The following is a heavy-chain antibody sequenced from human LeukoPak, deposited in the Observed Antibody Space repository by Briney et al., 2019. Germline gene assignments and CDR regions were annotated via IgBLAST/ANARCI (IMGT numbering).Heavy chain of an antibody. D-gene: IGHD2-15*01. CDR2: IYPGDSDT. Sequence: GEFLKISCKGSGYSFTSYWIGWVRQMPGKGLEWMGIIYPGDSDTRYSPSFQGQVTISADKSISTAYLQWSSLKASDTAMYYCARHVVAAYNWFDPWGQGTLVTVSS. CDR1: GYSFTSYW. J-gene: IGHJ5*02. CDR3: ARHVVAAYNWFDP. V-gene: IGHV5-51*01.